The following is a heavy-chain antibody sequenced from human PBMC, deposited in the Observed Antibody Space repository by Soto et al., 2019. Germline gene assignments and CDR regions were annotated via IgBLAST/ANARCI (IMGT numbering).Heavy chain of an antibody. Sequence: EVQLLESGGGLVQPGGSLRLSCAASGFTFSSYAMSWVRQAPGKGLEWVSGISGSGGSTYYAYSLKGRFTISRDNSKNTLYLQMNSLRAEDTAVYYCAKGYCSSTSCSYDYWGQGTLVTVSS. J-gene: IGHJ4*02. V-gene: IGHV3-23*01. CDR1: GFTFSSYA. D-gene: IGHD2-2*01. CDR2: ISGSGGST. CDR3: AKGYCSSTSCSYDY.